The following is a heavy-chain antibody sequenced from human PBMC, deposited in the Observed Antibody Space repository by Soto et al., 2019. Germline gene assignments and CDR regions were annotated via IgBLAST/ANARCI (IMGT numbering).Heavy chain of an antibody. D-gene: IGHD2-2*01. CDR2: IYYSGTT. CDR1: RGCRGSDD. J-gene: IGHJ6*02. Sequence: WGTVDLSCAVTRGCRGSDDWSWVGRPPGKGLEWIGYIYYSGTTNYNPSLKSRVTISVDTSKNQFSLKLSSVTAADTAVYYCARDGAVMDYYSYALDVWGPGTTVT. V-gene: IGHV4-59*01. CDR3: ARDGAVMDYYSYALDV.